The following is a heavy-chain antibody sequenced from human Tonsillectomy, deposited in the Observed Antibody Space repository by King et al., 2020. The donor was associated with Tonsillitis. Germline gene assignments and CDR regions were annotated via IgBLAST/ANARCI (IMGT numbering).Heavy chain of an antibody. CDR1: GYTFTSYD. V-gene: IGHV1-8*01. CDR3: ARAPPIPVGTVEWLLYPQYYYYGMDV. D-gene: IGHD3-3*01. Sequence: VQLVQSGAEVKKPGASVKVSCKASGYTFTSYDINWVRQATGQGLEWMGWMNPNSGNTGYAQKFQGRVTMTRNTSISTAYMELSSLRSEDTAVYYCARAPPIPVGTVEWLLYPQYYYYGMDVWGQGTTVTVSS. J-gene: IGHJ6*02. CDR2: MNPNSGNT.